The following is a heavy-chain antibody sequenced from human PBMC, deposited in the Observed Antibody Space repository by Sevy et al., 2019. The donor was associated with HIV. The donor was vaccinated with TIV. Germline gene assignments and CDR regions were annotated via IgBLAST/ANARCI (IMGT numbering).Heavy chain of an antibody. Sequence: GGSLRLSCAASGFTFSAYGMHWVRQAPGKGLEWVAVISYDGSNKYYADSVKGRFTISRDNSENTLYLQMNSLRAEDTAVNYCAKDKYSSSFYDYWGQGTLVTVSS. CDR2: ISYDGSNK. CDR3: AKDKYSSSFYDY. D-gene: IGHD6-6*01. V-gene: IGHV3-30*18. J-gene: IGHJ4*02. CDR1: GFTFSAYG.